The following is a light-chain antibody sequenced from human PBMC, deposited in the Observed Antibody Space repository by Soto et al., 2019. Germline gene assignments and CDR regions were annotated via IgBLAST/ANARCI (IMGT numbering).Light chain of an antibody. CDR3: QQYNNWPKT. CDR1: QSVSSN. V-gene: IGKV3-15*01. Sequence: EIVMTQSPATLSVSPGERATLSCRASQSVSSNLAWYQQKPGQAPRLLIYGASTRATGIPARFSGSGSGTEFTLTISSLQSEDFAVYYCQQYNNWPKTFGQGTKLDTK. J-gene: IGKJ1*01. CDR2: GAS.